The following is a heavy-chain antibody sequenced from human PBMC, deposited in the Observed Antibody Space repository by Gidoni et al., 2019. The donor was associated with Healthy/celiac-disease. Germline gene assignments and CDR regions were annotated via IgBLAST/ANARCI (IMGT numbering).Heavy chain of an antibody. Sequence: GGSLRLSCAASGFTFSSYSMNWVRQAPGKGLEWVSSISSSSSYIYYADSVKGRFTISRDNAKNSLYLQMNSLRAEDTAVYYCAREEGIGGSYYVFDYWGQGTLVTVSS. CDR2: ISSSSSYI. CDR3: AREEGIGGSYYVFDY. V-gene: IGHV3-21*01. CDR1: GFTFSSYS. J-gene: IGHJ4*02. D-gene: IGHD1-26*01.